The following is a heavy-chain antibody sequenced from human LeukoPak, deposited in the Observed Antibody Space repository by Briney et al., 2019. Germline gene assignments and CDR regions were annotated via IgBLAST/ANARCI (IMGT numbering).Heavy chain of an antibody. Sequence: GGSPRLSCAPSGFTSSSYSMNWVRQAPGEGLERVSYISSSSSTIYYADSVKGRFTISRDNAKNSLYLQMNSLRAEDTAVYYCARDLLDSSGYRNSPGAFDIWGQGTMVTVSS. V-gene: IGHV3-48*01. CDR3: ARDLLDSSGYRNSPGAFDI. CDR1: GFTSSSYS. D-gene: IGHD3-22*01. J-gene: IGHJ3*02. CDR2: ISSSSSTI.